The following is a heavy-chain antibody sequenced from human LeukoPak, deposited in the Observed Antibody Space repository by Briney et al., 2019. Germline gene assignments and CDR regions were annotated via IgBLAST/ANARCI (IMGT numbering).Heavy chain of an antibody. CDR2: MNPNSSNT. J-gene: IGHJ4*02. CDR1: GYTFTSYD. CDR3: ARGFGAHDYDIDY. V-gene: IGHV1-8*01. D-gene: IGHD4-17*01. Sequence: VASVKVSCKSSGYTFTSYDINWVRQATGQGLEWMGWMNPNSSNTGYPQNVHGRATITMNTFIGTAYMELSSLRPEDTAVYYCARGFGAHDYDIDYWGQGTMVTVSS.